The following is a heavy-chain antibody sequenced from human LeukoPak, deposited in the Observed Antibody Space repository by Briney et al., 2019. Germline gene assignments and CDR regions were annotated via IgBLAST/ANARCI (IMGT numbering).Heavy chain of an antibody. CDR3: AKDSFHYDFWSGHTPLDY. Sequence: GGSLRLSCAASGFGFRSYAMSWVRQAPGMGLEWVSGIINSGGSTYYADSVRGRFTISRDNSRNTLYLQMNSLRAEDTAVYYCAKDSFHYDFWSGHTPLDYWGQGTLVTVSS. CDR1: GFGFRSYA. CDR2: IINSGGST. J-gene: IGHJ4*02. V-gene: IGHV3-23*01. D-gene: IGHD3-3*01.